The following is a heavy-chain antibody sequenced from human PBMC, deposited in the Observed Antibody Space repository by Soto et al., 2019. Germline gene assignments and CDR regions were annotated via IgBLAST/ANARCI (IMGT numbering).Heavy chain of an antibody. J-gene: IGHJ4*02. CDR3: AKDRVRYYYDSSGYDFDY. CDR1: GFTFSSYA. CDR2: ISGSGGST. D-gene: IGHD3-22*01. V-gene: IGHV3-23*01. Sequence: GGSLRLSCAAPGFTFSSYAMIWVRQAPGKGLEWVSAISGSGGSTYYADSVKGRFTISRDNSKNTLYLQMNSLRAEDTAVYYCAKDRVRYYYDSSGYDFDYWGQGTLVTVSS.